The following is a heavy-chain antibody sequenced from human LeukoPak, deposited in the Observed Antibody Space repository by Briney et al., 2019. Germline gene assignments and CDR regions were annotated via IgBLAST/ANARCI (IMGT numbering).Heavy chain of an antibody. V-gene: IGHV4-61*02. Sequence: SQTLSLTCTVSGGSISSGSYYWSWIRQPAGKGLEWIGRIYTSGSTNYNPSLKSRVTISVDTSKNQFSLKLSSVTAADTAVYYCARANWKEAETFYYFDYWGQGTLVTVSS. J-gene: IGHJ4*02. D-gene: IGHD1-20*01. CDR2: IYTSGST. CDR3: ARANWKEAETFYYFDY. CDR1: GGSISSGSYY.